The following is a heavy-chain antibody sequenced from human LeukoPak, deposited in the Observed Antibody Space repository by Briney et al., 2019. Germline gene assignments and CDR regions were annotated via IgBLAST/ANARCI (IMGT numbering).Heavy chain of an antibody. D-gene: IGHD3-10*02. CDR1: GFTFSSYR. J-gene: IGHJ6*04. V-gene: IGHV3-48*04. CDR3: AELGITMIGGV. Sequence: GGSLRLSCAASGFTFSSYRMNWVRQAPGKGLEWVSYISSSGSTIYYADSVKGRFTISRDNAKNSLYLQMNSLRAEDTAVYYCAELGITMIGGVWGKGTTVTISS. CDR2: ISSSGSTI.